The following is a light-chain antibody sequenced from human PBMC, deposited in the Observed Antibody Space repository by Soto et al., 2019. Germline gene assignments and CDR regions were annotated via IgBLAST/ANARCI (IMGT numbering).Light chain of an antibody. CDR1: QSVSSSY. CDR2: GAS. V-gene: IGKV3-20*01. J-gene: IGKJ2*01. CDR3: QQYGSSPLYT. Sequence: EIVLTQSPGTLSLSPGERATLSCRASQSVSSSYLAWYQQKPGQAPRLLIYGASSRATGIPERFSGSGSGTDFNLTISRLEHDDVAVYYCQQYGSSPLYTFGQGTKLEIK.